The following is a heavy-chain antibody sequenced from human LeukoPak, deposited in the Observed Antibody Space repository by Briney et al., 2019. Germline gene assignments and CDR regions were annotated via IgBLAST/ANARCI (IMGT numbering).Heavy chain of an antibody. CDR2: IYTSGST. CDR1: GGSISSYY. J-gene: IGHJ4*02. V-gene: IGHV4-4*07. CDR3: ARQRGELGPGSYWFDY. D-gene: IGHD3-10*01. Sequence: SETLSLTCTVSGGSISSYYWSWIRQPAGKGLEWIGRIYTSGSTNYNPSLKSRVTMSVDTSKNQFSLKLSPVTAADTAVYYCARQRGELGPGSYWFDYWGQGTLVTVSS.